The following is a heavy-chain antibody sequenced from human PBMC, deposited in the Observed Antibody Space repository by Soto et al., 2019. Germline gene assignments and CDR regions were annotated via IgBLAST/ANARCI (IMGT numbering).Heavy chain of an antibody. J-gene: IGHJ4*02. V-gene: IGHV3-48*01. CDR3: ARIPGAYYFDY. CDR2: ISSSSSTI. D-gene: IGHD2-21*01. Sequence: GGSLRLSCAASGFTFSSYGMHWVRQAPGKGLEWVSYISSSSSTIYYADSVKGRFTISRDNAKNSLYLQMNSLRAEDTAVYYCARIPGAYYFDYWGQGTLVTVSS. CDR1: GFTFSSYG.